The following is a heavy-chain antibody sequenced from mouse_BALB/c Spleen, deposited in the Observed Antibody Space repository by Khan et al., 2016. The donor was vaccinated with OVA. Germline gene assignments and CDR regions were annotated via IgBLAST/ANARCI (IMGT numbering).Heavy chain of an antibody. V-gene: IGHV5-4*02. Sequence: EVELVESGGGLVKPGGSLTLSCAASGFTFSDYYMYWVRQTPEKRLEWVATISDGGSYTYYPDSVKGRFTISRDNAENNRYLHMSRLKSDDTAMYYCVRGYYGDPLAYWGQGTLVTVSA. J-gene: IGHJ3*01. CDR3: VRGYYGDPLAY. CDR1: GFTFSDYY. D-gene: IGHD2-13*01. CDR2: ISDGGSYT.